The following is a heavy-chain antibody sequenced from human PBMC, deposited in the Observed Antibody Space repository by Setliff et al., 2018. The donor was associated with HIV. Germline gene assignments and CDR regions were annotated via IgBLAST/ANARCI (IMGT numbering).Heavy chain of an antibody. Sequence: PGGSLRLSCTVSGFTFISSTMNWVRQAPGKGLEWVASISSSGSYIHYADSLKGRFTISRDNAKNSQYLLMSDLRAEDTAVYYCALAGRAVYYWGQGTLVTVSS. CDR3: ALAGRAVYY. D-gene: IGHD6-19*01. V-gene: IGHV3-21*01. CDR2: ISSSGSYI. J-gene: IGHJ4*02. CDR1: GFTFISST.